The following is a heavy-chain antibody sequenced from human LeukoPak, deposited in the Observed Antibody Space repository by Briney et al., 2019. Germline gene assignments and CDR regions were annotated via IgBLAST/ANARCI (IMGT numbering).Heavy chain of an antibody. J-gene: IGHJ4*02. Sequence: ASVKVSCKASGYTFSGHYMHWVRQAPGQGLEWMGWIYPNSGGTNYAQKFQGRVTMTRDTSISTAYMELRRLKSDDTATYYCARGGYVSWGYFDYWGQGTLVTVSS. CDR1: GYTFSGHY. D-gene: IGHD5-12*01. CDR2: IYPNSGGT. V-gene: IGHV1-2*02. CDR3: ARGGYVSWGYFDY.